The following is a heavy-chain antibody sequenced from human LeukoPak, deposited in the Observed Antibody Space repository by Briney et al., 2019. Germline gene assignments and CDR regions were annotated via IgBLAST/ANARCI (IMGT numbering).Heavy chain of an antibody. CDR2: IYYSGNI. J-gene: IGHJ4*02. V-gene: IGHV4-39*01. CDR1: GGSISGTSYY. CDR3: ARGRDYYDSSGYTLPDFDY. Sequence: SDTLSLTCTVSGGSISGTSYYWGWIRQPPGKGLEWIGSIYYSGNIYYNPSLKSRVTISVDTSKNQFSLKLSSVTAADTAVYYCARGRDYYDSSGYTLPDFDYWGQGTLVTVSS. D-gene: IGHD3-22*01.